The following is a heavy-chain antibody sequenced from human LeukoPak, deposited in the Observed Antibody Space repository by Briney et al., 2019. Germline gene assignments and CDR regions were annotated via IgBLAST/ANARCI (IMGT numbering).Heavy chain of an antibody. V-gene: IGHV3-30*03. CDR1: GFTFSSYG. Sequence: GGSLRLSCAASGFTFSSYGMHWVRQAPGKGLEWVAVISYDGSNKYYADSVKGRFTISRDTAKNTLYLQMNSLRAEDTAVYYCARGHHYYDSSAYYYWGQGTLVTVSS. J-gene: IGHJ4*02. D-gene: IGHD3-22*01. CDR3: ARGHHYYDSSAYYY. CDR2: ISYDGSNK.